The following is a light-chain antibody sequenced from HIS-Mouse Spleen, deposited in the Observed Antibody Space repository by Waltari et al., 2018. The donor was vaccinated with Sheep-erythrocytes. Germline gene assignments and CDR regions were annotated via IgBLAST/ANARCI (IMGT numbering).Light chain of an antibody. CDR3: CSYAGSSTPWV. J-gene: IGLJ3*02. CDR2: EGS. Sequence: SPGQSITISCTGPSSDVGSYHLVSWYQQHPGKAPKLMIYEGSKRPSGVSNRFSGSKSGNTASLTISGLQAEDEADYYCCSYAGSSTPWVFGGGTKLTVL. V-gene: IGLV2-23*01. CDR1: SSDVGSYHL.